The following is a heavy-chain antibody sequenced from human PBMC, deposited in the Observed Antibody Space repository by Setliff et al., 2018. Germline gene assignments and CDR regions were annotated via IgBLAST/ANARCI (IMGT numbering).Heavy chain of an antibody. Sequence: GASVKVSCKASGYTFKNYGVSWVRQAPGQGLEWMGWMNPNSGKTEYAQKFQGRVSMTRISSITTAYLELSTLKSDDTAVYYCARGRDPAYYYDSGGYYWDYWGQGTLVTSPQ. CDR3: ARGRDPAYYYDSGGYYWDY. J-gene: IGHJ4*02. D-gene: IGHD3-22*01. CDR2: MNPNSGKT. V-gene: IGHV1-8*02. CDR1: GYTFKNYG.